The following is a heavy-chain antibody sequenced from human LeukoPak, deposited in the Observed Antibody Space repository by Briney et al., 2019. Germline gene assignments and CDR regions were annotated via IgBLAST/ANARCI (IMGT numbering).Heavy chain of an antibody. Sequence: GGSLRLSCTASGFTFGDYTMSWFRQAPGKGLEWVGFIKSKGFGGTPECAASVKGRFTISRDDSKSIAYLQMNSLKSEDTAVYYCTRGAAAGITGWFDPWGQGTLVTVSS. CDR3: TRGAAAGITGWFDP. CDR1: GFTFGDYT. J-gene: IGHJ5*02. CDR2: IKSKGFGGTP. V-gene: IGHV3-49*03. D-gene: IGHD6-13*01.